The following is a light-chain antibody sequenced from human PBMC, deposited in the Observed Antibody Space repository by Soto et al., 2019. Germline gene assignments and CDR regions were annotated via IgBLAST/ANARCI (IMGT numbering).Light chain of an antibody. CDR2: DAS. J-gene: IGKJ1*01. CDR3: QQYGGSPRT. V-gene: IGKV3-20*01. Sequence: EIVLTQSPGTLSLSPGERATLSCRASQSVSSSSLAGYQQKRGQAPRLLIHDASSRATGIPDRFSGSGSGTDFTLTISRLEPEDFAVYYCQQYGGSPRTFGQGTKVEVK. CDR1: QSVSSSS.